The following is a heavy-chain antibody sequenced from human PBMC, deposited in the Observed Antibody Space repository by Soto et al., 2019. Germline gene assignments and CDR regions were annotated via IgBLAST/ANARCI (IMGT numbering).Heavy chain of an antibody. CDR3: ARVQRFCSGGTCYVRFLDH. D-gene: IGHD2-15*01. V-gene: IGHV5-51*01. J-gene: IGHJ4*02. CDR1: GYTFASYW. CDR2: IYPSDSDT. Sequence: GESLKISCRASGYTFASYWIAWVRQMPGKGLQWMGIIYPSDSDTKYSPSFQGLVTISADKSTNTASLQWGSLEASDTAVYYCARVQRFCSGGTCYVRFLDHWGPGTLVTVSS.